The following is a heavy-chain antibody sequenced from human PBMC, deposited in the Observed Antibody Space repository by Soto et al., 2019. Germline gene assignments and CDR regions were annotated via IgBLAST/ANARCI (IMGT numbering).Heavy chain of an antibody. CDR1: GGSISNGGYS. D-gene: IGHD6-19*01. CDR3: ASPRYSSGWYGWFDP. V-gene: IGHV4-30-2*02. Sequence: PSETLSLTCAVSGGSISNGGYSWSWLRQPPGKGLEWIGFISHSGSTNYNPSLKSRVTISVDTSKNQFSLKLSSVTAADTAVYYCASPRYSSGWYGWFDPWGQGTLVTVSS. J-gene: IGHJ5*02. CDR2: ISHSGST.